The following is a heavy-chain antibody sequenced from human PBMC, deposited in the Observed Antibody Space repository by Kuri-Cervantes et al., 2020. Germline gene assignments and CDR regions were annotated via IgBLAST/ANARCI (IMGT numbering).Heavy chain of an antibody. D-gene: IGHD2-15*01. Sequence: SETLSLTCAVSGDSMSSTNCWSWVRQPPGKGLEWIGEIYHSGHTNYNPSLKSRVTMSIDKSKNQFSLKLSSVTAADTAVYYCARGYCSGGSCPLVQFPYIRNDAFDIWGQGTMVTVSS. CDR1: GDSMSSTNC. CDR3: ARGYCSGGSCPLVQFPYIRNDAFDI. J-gene: IGHJ3*02. V-gene: IGHV4-4*02. CDR2: IYHSGHT.